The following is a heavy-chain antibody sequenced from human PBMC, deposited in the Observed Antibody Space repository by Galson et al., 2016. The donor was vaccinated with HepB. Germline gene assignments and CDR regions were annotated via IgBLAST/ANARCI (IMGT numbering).Heavy chain of an antibody. CDR3: ARTAGTGPGFFSF. Sequence: VTVSCKASGYTFLHYGTSWVRQAPGQGLEWMGWISTDNGDINYAQQFQCRLSMTTDTSTSTAYMELRSLSSDDSAVYYCARTAGTGPGFFSFWGQGTLVSVSS. CDR2: ISTDNGDI. V-gene: IGHV1-18*01. D-gene: IGHD3/OR15-3a*01. J-gene: IGHJ4*02. CDR1: GYTFLHYG.